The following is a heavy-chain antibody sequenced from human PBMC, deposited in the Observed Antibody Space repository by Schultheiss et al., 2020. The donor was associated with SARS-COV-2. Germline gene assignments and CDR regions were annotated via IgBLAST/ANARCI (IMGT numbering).Heavy chain of an antibody. J-gene: IGHJ4*02. Sequence: GGSLRLSCKGSGYSFTSYWIGWVRQMPGKGLEWMGIIYPGDSDTRYSPSFQGQVTISADKSISTAYLQWSSLKASDTAMYYCAATVLNSGWHGGKDYWGQGTLVTVSS. V-gene: IGHV5-51*01. CDR3: AATVLNSGWHGGKDY. CDR2: IYPGDSDT. CDR1: GYSFTSYW. D-gene: IGHD6-19*01.